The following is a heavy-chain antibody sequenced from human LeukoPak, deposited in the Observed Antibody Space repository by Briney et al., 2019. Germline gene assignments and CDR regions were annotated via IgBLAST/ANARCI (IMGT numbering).Heavy chain of an antibody. CDR3: AREASGWYLNYFDY. V-gene: IGHV4-4*07. J-gene: IGHJ4*02. CDR2: IYTSGST. D-gene: IGHD6-19*01. CDR1: GGSISSYY. Sequence: SETLSLTCTVSGGSISSYYWSWIRQPAGKGLEWIGRIYTSGSTNYNPSLKSRVTVSVDTSKNQFSLKLSSVTAADTAVYYCAREASGWYLNYFDYWGQGTLVTVSS.